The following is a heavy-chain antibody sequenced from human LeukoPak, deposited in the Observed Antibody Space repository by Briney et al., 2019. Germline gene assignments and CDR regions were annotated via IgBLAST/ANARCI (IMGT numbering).Heavy chain of an antibody. CDR1: GGSISSGGYY. CDR2: IYYSGST. D-gene: IGHD3-10*01. J-gene: IGHJ5*02. V-gene: IGHV4-31*03. CDR3: ARGWAMVRGVLNWFDP. Sequence: SQTLSLTCTVSGGSISSGGYYWSWIRQHPGKGLEWIGYIYYSGSTYYNPSLKSRVTISVDTSKNQFSLKLSSVTAADTAVYYCARGWAMVRGVLNWFDPWGQGTMVTVSS.